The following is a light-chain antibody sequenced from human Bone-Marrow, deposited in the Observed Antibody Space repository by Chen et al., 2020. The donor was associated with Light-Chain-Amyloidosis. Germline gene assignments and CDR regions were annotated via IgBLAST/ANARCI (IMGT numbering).Light chain of an antibody. CDR1: SSDVGSHNL. Sequence: SALTQPASVPGSPGQSITISCTGTSSDVGSHNLVSWYQQHPGKAPKLIIYEGTKRPSGISVRYSGSRSGNTASLTISGLQAEDEADYHCCAYAGSSTWVFGGGTKLTV. CDR3: CAYAGSSTWV. V-gene: IGLV2-23*01. J-gene: IGLJ3*02. CDR2: EGT.